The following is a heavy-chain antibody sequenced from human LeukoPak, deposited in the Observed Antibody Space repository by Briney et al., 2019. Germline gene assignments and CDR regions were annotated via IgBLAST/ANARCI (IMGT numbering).Heavy chain of an antibody. Sequence: GASVKVSCKVSGYTLTELSMHWVRQAPGKGLEWMGGFDPEDGETIYAQKFQGRVTMTEDTSTDTAYMELSSLRSQDTAVYYCATLWFGELSVDYWGQGTLVTVSS. J-gene: IGHJ4*02. V-gene: IGHV1-24*01. CDR1: GYTLTELS. CDR2: FDPEDGET. D-gene: IGHD3-10*01. CDR3: ATLWFGELSVDY.